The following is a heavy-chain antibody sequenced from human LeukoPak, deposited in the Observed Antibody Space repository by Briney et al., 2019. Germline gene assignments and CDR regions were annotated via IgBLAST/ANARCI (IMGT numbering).Heavy chain of an antibody. J-gene: IGHJ4*02. Sequence: GESLKISCKGSGYSFATYWIGWVRQTPGKGLEWMGIIYPGGSDTRYSPSFQGPVTISADKSINTAYLQWSSLKTSDTAMYYCARHQIVGATRSPFDYWGQGTLVTVSS. CDR2: IYPGGSDT. V-gene: IGHV5-51*01. CDR3: ARHQIVGATRSPFDY. D-gene: IGHD1-26*01. CDR1: GYSFATYW.